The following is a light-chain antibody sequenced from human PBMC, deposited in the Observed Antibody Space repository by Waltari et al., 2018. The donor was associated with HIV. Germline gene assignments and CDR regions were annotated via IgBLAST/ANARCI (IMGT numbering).Light chain of an antibody. CDR2: GAV. J-gene: IGKJ4*01. CDR3: QQSYSLPVT. CDR1: RNINSY. Sequence: IQMTQSPSSLSASVGGRVTISCRSSRNINSYLNWYQQKPGRAPQLLIYGAVNLYTWAQRRFRGSGSGTDFTLTITSLQPEDFSTYFCQQSYSLPVTFGGGTKVEV. V-gene: IGKV1-39*01.